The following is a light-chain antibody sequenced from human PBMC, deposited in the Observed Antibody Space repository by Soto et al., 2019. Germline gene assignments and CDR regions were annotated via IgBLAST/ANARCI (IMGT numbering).Light chain of an antibody. CDR1: AGAVTVPT. CDR3: LLYYGGAQVL. J-gene: IGLJ2*01. Sequence: QAVVTQEPSLTVSPGGTVTLTCASSAGAVTVPTIQTGSSRKPGQAPRALIYSASEKHSWTPARFSGSLLGGKAALTLSAAQPEDEADYYCLLYYGGAQVLFGGGTKETVL. V-gene: IGLV7-43*01. CDR2: SAS.